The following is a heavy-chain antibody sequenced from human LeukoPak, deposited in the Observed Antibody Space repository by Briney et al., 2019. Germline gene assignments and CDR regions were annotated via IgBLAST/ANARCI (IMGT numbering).Heavy chain of an antibody. D-gene: IGHD3-10*01. V-gene: IGHV3-74*01. CDR1: GFTFSSYW. CDR2: INSDGSST. Sequence: GGSLRLSCAASGFTFSSYWMHWVRQAPGEGLVWVSRINSDGSSTTYADSVNGRITISRDNAKNTLYLQMNSLRAEDTAVYYCAKNYGSGSSMGDYWGQGTLVTVSS. CDR3: AKNYGSGSSMGDY. J-gene: IGHJ4*02.